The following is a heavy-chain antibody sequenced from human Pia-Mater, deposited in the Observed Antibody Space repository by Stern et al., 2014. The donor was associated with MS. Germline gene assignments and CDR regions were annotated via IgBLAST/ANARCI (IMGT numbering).Heavy chain of an antibody. D-gene: IGHD4-11*01. V-gene: IGHV1-2*06. Sequence: VQLVESGGEVRKPGASVKVSCKASGYTFTGHYVHWVRQAPGQGLEWMGRIGPTSGATNFAQKFQGRVTLTRDTSISTAYMELSSLTSDDTAVYYCARQYSSYPDYWGQGTLVTVSS. CDR2: IGPTSGAT. CDR3: ARQYSSYPDY. CDR1: GYTFTGHY. J-gene: IGHJ4*02.